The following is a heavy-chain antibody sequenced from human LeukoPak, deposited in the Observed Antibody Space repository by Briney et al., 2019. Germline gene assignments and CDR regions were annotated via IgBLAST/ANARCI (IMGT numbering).Heavy chain of an antibody. V-gene: IGHV4-39*01. J-gene: IGHJ4*02. CDR1: GGSISSGPYY. D-gene: IGHD3-22*01. CDR2: IYYGENT. Sequence: PSETLSLTCTVSGGSISSGPYYWGWIRQPPGKGLEWIGNIYYGENTYYNPSLKRRVTISIDTSKNQFYLKLSSLTAADTAVYYCARRDDSSGYHKIFDYWGPGTLVTVYS. CDR3: ARRDDSSGYHKIFDY.